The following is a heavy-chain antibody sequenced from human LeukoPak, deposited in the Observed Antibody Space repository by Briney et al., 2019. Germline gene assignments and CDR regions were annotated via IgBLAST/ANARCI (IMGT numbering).Heavy chain of an antibody. CDR2: INPSGGST. Sequence: ASVKVSCKASGYTFTSYYMHWVRQAPGQGLEWMGIINPSGGSTSYAQKFQGRVTMTRDMSTSTVYMELSRLRSEDTAVYYCARDGEGGKYYFVYWGQGTLVTVSS. CDR3: ARDGEGGKYYFVY. D-gene: IGHD3-10*01. J-gene: IGHJ4*02. CDR1: GYTFTSYY. V-gene: IGHV1-46*01.